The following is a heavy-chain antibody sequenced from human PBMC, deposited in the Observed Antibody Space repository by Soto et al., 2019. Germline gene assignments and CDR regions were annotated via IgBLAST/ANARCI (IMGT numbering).Heavy chain of an antibody. Sequence: SETLSLTCTVSGGSISSYYWSWIRQPPGKGLEWIGYIYYSGSTNYNPSLKSRVTISVDTSKNQFSLKLSSVTAADTAVYYCARAVRSFKYYFDYWGQGTLVTVSS. V-gene: IGHV4-59*01. D-gene: IGHD1-1*01. CDR1: GGSISSYY. CDR3: ARAVRSFKYYFDY. J-gene: IGHJ4*02. CDR2: IYYSGST.